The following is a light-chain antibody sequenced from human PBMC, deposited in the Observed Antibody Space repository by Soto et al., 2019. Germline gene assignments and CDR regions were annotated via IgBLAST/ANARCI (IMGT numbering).Light chain of an antibody. V-gene: IGKV1-5*01. Sequence: DIQMTQSPSTLSGSVGDRVTITCRASQSISSWLAWYQQKPGKDPKLLIYDASSLESGVPSRFSGSGSGTEFTLTISSLQPDDFATYYCQQYNSYWTFGQGTKVDIK. J-gene: IGKJ1*01. CDR3: QQYNSYWT. CDR2: DAS. CDR1: QSISSW.